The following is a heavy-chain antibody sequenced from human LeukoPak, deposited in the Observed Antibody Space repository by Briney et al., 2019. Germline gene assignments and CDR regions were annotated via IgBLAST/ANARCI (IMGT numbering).Heavy chain of an antibody. Sequence: GASVKVSCKASGYTFTSYGISWVRQAPGQGLEWMGWISAYNGNTNYAQKLQGRVTITTDTSTSTAYMELRSLRSDDTAVYYCARGYCSSTSCYRGAFDIWGQGTMVTVSS. CDR1: GYTFTSYG. V-gene: IGHV1-18*01. CDR2: ISAYNGNT. D-gene: IGHD2-2*02. CDR3: ARGYCSSTSCYRGAFDI. J-gene: IGHJ3*02.